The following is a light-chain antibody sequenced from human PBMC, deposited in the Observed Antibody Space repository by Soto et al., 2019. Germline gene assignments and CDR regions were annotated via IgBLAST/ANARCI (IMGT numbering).Light chain of an antibody. V-gene: IGLV2-8*01. CDR2: EVS. CDR3: YSYSSSRNGV. J-gene: IGLJ3*02. Sequence: QSALTQPPSASGSPGQSVTISCTGTSSDVGGYNYVSWYQQHPGKAPKLMIYEVSKRPSGVSNRFSGSKSGNTASLTISGLQAEDEADYYCYSYSSSRNGVFGGGTKLTVL. CDR1: SSDVGGYNY.